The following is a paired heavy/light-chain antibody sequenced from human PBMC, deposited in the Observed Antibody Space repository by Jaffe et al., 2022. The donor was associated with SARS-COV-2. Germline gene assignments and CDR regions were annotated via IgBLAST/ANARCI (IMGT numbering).Heavy chain of an antibody. V-gene: IGHV3-53*01. CDR2: IYTGGST. D-gene: IGHD4-17*01. J-gene: IGHJ4*02. Sequence: EVQLVESGGGLIQPGGSLRLSCAASGFTVSDNHMTWVRQAPGEGLEWVAVIYTGGSTYYADSVEGRFTISRDNSKNTLYLQMNSLRAEDTALYHCVRVSSVSGAVTTYHFDYWGQGTLVTVSS. CDR1: GFTVSDNH. CDR3: VRVSSVSGAVTTYHFDY.
Light chain of an antibody. Sequence: DIQMTQSPPSLSASVGDRVTITCRASRSISSYLNWYQHKPGKAPKLLIYAASTLQSGVPSRFSGSGSGADFTLTISSLQPEDFATYYCQQTYSTRALTFGGGTKVEI. CDR1: RSISSY. CDR2: AAS. CDR3: QQTYSTRALT. J-gene: IGKJ4*01. V-gene: IGKV1-39*01.